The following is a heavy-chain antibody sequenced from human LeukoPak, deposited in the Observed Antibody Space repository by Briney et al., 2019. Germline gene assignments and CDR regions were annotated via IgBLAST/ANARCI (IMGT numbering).Heavy chain of an antibody. CDR2: INHSGST. D-gene: IGHD2-8*01. CDR3: ARRTRVRDIVLSRPNAFDI. CDR1: GGSFSGYY. Sequence: SETLSLTCAVYGGSFSGYYWSWIRQPPGKGLEWIGVINHSGSTNYNPSLKSRVTISVDTSKNQFSLKLSSVTAADTAVYYCARRTRVRDIVLSRPNAFDIWGQGTMVTVSS. J-gene: IGHJ3*02. V-gene: IGHV4-34*01.